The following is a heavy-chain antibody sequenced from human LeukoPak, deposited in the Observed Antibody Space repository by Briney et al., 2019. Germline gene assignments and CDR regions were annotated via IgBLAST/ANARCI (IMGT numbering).Heavy chain of an antibody. CDR1: GFTFSSYA. V-gene: IGHV3-30-3*01. CDR2: ISYDGSNK. J-gene: IGHJ4*02. Sequence: PGRSLRLSCAASGFTFSSYAMHWVRQGPGKGLEWVAVISYDGSNKYYADSVKSRFTISRDNPKNTLYLQMNSLRDEDTAVYYCARGVVATFFDYWGQGTLVTVSS. D-gene: IGHD2-15*01. CDR3: ARGVVATFFDY.